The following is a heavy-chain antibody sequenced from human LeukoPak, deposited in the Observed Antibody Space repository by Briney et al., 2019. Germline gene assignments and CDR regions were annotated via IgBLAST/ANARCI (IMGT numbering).Heavy chain of an antibody. CDR2: IYSGGST. J-gene: IGHJ3*02. V-gene: IGHV3-66*02. Sequence: PGGSLRLSCAASGFTVSSNYMSWVRQAPGKGLEWVSVIYSGGSTYYADSVKGRFTISRDNSKNTLYLQMNSLRAEDTAVYYCARRSIRVGATAFDIWGQGTMVTVSS. CDR3: ARRSIRVGATAFDI. CDR1: GFTVSSNY. D-gene: IGHD1-26*01.